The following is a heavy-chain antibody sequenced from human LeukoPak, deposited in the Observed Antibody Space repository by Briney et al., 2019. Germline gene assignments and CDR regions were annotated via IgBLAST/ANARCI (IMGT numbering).Heavy chain of an antibody. Sequence: ASVKVSCKASGYTFTGYYIHWVRQAPGQGLEWMGWITPNSGGTSYAQKFQGRVTMTRDTSISTAYMEVSSLRSDDTAVYYCARTTDIVATGGFDYWGQGTLVTVSS. V-gene: IGHV1-2*02. D-gene: IGHD5-12*01. CDR2: ITPNSGGT. CDR1: GYTFTGYY. J-gene: IGHJ4*02. CDR3: ARTTDIVATGGFDY.